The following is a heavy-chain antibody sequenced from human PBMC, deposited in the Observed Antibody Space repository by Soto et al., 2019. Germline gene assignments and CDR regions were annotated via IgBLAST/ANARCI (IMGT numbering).Heavy chain of an antibody. CDR3: AKGAGSFHYDY. V-gene: IGHV3-23*01. Sequence: DVQLLESGGDLVQPGGSLRLSCAASGFTFSSYAMSWVRQAPGKGLEWVSAITSSGGTTFYADSVKGRFTTSRDNSINTTLLQMNSLRAEDTAVYFCAKGAGSFHYDYWGQGALVSVSS. CDR2: ITSSGGTT. CDR1: GFTFSSYA. J-gene: IGHJ4*02.